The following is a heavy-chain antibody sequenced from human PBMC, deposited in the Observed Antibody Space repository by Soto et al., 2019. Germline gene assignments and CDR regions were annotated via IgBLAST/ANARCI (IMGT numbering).Heavy chain of an antibody. CDR2: MSYDGSEK. Sequence: QLQLVESGGGVVQPGRSLRLSCAASGFTFSSYGMHRVRQAPGKGLELVAVMSYDGSEKYYADSVKGRVTISRDNSKNTLYLQMNSLRADDQAIYYCAKDQAVGTTSYYFENWGQGTLVTVSS. CDR3: AKDQAVGTTSYYFEN. V-gene: IGHV3-30*18. CDR1: GFTFSSYG. D-gene: IGHD1-26*01. J-gene: IGHJ4*02.